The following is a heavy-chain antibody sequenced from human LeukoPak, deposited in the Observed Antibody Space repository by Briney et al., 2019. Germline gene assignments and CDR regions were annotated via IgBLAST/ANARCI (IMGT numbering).Heavy chain of an antibody. V-gene: IGHV3-30*04. D-gene: IGHD2-2*02. CDR3: ARDYTLFPHWYFAL. J-gene: IGHJ2*01. CDR2: ISFDGSNK. CDR1: GFTFTNYT. Sequence: GRSLRLSCAASGFTFTNYTIHWVRQAPGKGLEWVAVISFDGSNKYYADSVKGRFTISRDNSKNTLYLQMNSLRAEDTAVYYCARDYTLFPHWYFALWGRGTLVTVSS.